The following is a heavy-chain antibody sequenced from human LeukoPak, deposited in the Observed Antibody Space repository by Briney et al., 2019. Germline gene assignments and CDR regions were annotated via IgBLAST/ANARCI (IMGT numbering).Heavy chain of an antibody. CDR2: INHSGST. CDR1: GGSFSGYY. D-gene: IGHD3-22*01. J-gene: IGHJ4*02. V-gene: IGHV4-34*01. CDR3: ARGRGLTDY. Sequence: SETLSLTCAVHGGSFSGYYWSWIRQPPGKGLEWIGEINHSGSTNYNPSLKGRVTISVDTSKNQFSLKLSSVTAADTAVYYCARGRGLTDYWGQGTLVTVSS.